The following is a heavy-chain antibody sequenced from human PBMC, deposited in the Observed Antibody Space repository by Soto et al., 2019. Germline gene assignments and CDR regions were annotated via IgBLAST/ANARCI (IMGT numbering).Heavy chain of an antibody. CDR3: ARDYEFGFDI. CDR2: IKPDGSEK. Sequence: EVQLVESGGGLVQPGGSLRLSCEASAFTLSSYWMSWVRQAPGKGLEWVANIKPDGSEKYYVDSVKGRFTISRENTKNSLYLQMCTLRPEDTAIYYCARDYEFGFDIWGQGTLVTVSS. J-gene: IGHJ3*02. V-gene: IGHV3-7*01. D-gene: IGHD3-22*01. CDR1: AFTLSSYW.